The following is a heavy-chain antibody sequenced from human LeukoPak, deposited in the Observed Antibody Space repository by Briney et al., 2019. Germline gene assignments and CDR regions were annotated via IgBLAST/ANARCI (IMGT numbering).Heavy chain of an antibody. D-gene: IGHD3-10*01. CDR1: RFTFSSYE. Sequence: GGSLRLSCAASRFTFSSYEVNWVRQAPGKGLEWVSYISSSGSTIYYADSVKGRFTISRDNAKNSLYLQMNSLRAEDTAVYYCARDRLWFGELLPFDYWGQGTLVTVSS. J-gene: IGHJ4*02. CDR2: ISSSGSTI. V-gene: IGHV3-48*03. CDR3: ARDRLWFGELLPFDY.